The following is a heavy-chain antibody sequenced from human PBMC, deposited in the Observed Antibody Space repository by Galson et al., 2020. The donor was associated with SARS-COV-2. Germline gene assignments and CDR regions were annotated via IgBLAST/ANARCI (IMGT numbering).Heavy chain of an antibody. CDR2: ISYSGTT. CDR3: ARAGIVATTTAYHFDY. D-gene: IGHD5-12*01. V-gene: IGHV4-30-4*01. Sequence: SETLSLTCTVSGGSISSGTYYWTWIRQPPGKGLEWIGYISYSGTTYYSPSLKSRVTMSVDTSKNQFSLKLSSVTAADTAVYYCARAGIVATTTAYHFDYWGQGTLVTVSS. CDR1: GGSISSGTYY. J-gene: IGHJ4*02.